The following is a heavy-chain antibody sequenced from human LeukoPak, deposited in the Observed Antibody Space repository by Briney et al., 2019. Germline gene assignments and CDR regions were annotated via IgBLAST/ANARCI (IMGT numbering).Heavy chain of an antibody. CDR3: ARGYYYDNSGYYYPTYFDS. CDR2: IFHTGRT. J-gene: IGHJ4*02. V-gene: IGHV4-38-2*02. Sequence: PSETLSLTCSVSGYSISSGFYWGWIRQSPGKGLECIGTIFHTGRTYYNPSLKSRVTLSVDTFNNQLSLRLTSVTAADTAVYYCARGYYYDNSGYYYPTYFDSWGQGSLVTVSS. CDR1: GYSISSGFY. D-gene: IGHD3-22*01.